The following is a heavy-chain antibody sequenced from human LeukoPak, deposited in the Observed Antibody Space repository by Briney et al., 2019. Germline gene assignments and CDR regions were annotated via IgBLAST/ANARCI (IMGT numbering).Heavy chain of an antibody. CDR1: GFTFDDYA. Sequence: PGRSLRLSCAASGFTFDDYAMHWVRQAPGKGLEWVSGISWNSGCIGYADSVKGRFTISRDNAKNSLYLQMNSLRAEDTALYYCAKGYCSSTSCYIDYWGQGTLVTVSS. D-gene: IGHD2-2*02. CDR3: AKGYCSSTSCYIDY. V-gene: IGHV3-9*01. CDR2: ISWNSGCI. J-gene: IGHJ4*02.